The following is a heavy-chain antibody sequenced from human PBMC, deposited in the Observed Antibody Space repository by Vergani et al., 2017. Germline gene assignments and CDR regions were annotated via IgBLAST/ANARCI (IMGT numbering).Heavy chain of an antibody. CDR2: IYPGDSDT. CDR3: ARRVDIVGATDYFDY. V-gene: IGHV5-51*02. CDR1: GYSFTSYW. Sequence: EVQLVQSGAEVKKPGESLKISCTGSGYSFTSYWTGWVRQMSGNGMEWMGIIYPGDSDTRYSPSFQGLVTISADKSISTAYLQWSSLKASDTAMYYCARRVDIVGATDYFDYWGQGTLVTVSS. J-gene: IGHJ4*02. D-gene: IGHD1-26*01.